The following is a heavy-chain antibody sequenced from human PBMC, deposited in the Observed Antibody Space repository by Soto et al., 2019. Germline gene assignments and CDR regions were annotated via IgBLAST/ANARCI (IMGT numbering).Heavy chain of an antibody. CDR2: ISAYNGNT. V-gene: IGHV1-18*01. CDR3: ARVSITIFGVVIADDAFDI. CDR1: GYTFTSYG. Sequence: ASVKVSCKASGYTFTSYGISWLLQAHAQGLDWLGWISAYNGNTNYAQKLQGRVTMTTDTSTSTAYMELRSLRSDDTAVYYCARVSITIFGVVIADDAFDIWGQGTMVTVSS. J-gene: IGHJ3*02. D-gene: IGHD3-3*01.